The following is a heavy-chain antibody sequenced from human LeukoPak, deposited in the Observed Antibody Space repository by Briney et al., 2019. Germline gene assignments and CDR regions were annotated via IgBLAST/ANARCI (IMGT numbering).Heavy chain of an antibody. CDR1: GGSINTYY. CDR3: ARQIRPGTFDV. D-gene: IGHD6-13*01. Sequence: PSETLSLTCTVSGGSINTYYWSWIRQSPGKGLEWIAYIHYTGSSNYNPSLKSRVTISVDTSRNRLSLKLSSVTAADTAVYFCARQIRPGTFDVWGQGTVVTVSS. V-gene: IGHV4-59*01. CDR2: IHYTGSS. J-gene: IGHJ3*01.